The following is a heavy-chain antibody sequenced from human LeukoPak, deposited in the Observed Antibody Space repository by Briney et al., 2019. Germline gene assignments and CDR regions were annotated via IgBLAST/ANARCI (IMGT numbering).Heavy chain of an antibody. Sequence: SETLSLTCAVYGGSFSGYYWSWIRQPPGKGLEWIGEINHSGSTNYNPSLKSRVTISVDTSKNQFSLKLSSVTAADTAVYYCARGPMTTDAFDIWGQGTMVTVSS. CDR1: GGSFSGYY. J-gene: IGHJ3*02. CDR3: ARGPMTTDAFDI. V-gene: IGHV4-34*01. D-gene: IGHD4-11*01. CDR2: INHSGST.